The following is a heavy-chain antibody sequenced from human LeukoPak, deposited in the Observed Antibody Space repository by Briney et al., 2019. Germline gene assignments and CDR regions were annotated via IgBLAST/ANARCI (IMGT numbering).Heavy chain of an antibody. V-gene: IGHV3-7*01. D-gene: IGHD2-15*01. J-gene: IGHJ6*02. Sequence: GGSLRLSCAASGFTFSSYWMSWVRQAPGKGLEWVANIKQDGSEKYYVDSVKGRFTISRDNAKNSLYLQMNSLRAEDTAVYYCARDTIERGYCSGGSCLNVYYYYYGMDVWGQGTTVTVSS. CDR3: ARDTIERGYCSGGSCLNVYYYYYGMDV. CDR2: IKQDGSEK. CDR1: GFTFSSYW.